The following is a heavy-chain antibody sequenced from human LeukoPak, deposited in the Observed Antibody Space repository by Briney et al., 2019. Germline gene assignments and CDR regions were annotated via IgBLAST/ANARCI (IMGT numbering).Heavy chain of an antibody. CDR3: ARQLRGEAVAGHLQPFDY. J-gene: IGHJ4*02. Sequence: PSETLSLTCPVSGGSVSSNTYYWSWIRQPPGKGLEWIGYIYYSGSTNYNPSLKSRVTISVDTSKNQFSLKLSSVTAADTAVYFCARQLRGEAVAGHLQPFDYWGQGTLVTVSS. CDR1: GGSVSSNTYY. V-gene: IGHV4-61*01. CDR2: IYYSGST. D-gene: IGHD6-19*01.